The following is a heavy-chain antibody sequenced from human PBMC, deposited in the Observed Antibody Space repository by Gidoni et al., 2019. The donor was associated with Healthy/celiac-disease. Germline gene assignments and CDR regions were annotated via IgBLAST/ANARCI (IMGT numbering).Heavy chain of an antibody. Sequence: EVQRVESGGGLVQPGGPMRLCCAASGFTLSSYELNWVRQAPGKGLEWVSYISSSGSTIYYADSVKGRFTISRDNAKNSLYLQMNSLRAEDTAVYYCATVPGDPWGQGTLVTVSS. D-gene: IGHD1-1*01. CDR3: ATVPGDP. CDR2: ISSSGSTI. V-gene: IGHV3-48*03. J-gene: IGHJ5*02. CDR1: GFTLSSYE.